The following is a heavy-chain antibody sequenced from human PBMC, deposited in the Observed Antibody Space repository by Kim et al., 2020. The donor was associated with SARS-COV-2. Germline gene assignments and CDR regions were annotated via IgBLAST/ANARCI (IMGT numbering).Heavy chain of an antibody. D-gene: IGHD4-17*01. J-gene: IGHJ2*01. CDR1: GFTITHYG. CDR2: LWSHGKTE. Sequence: GGSLRLSCAASGFTITHYGMHWVRQAPGKGLEWVALLWSHGKTEDYADSVKGRFTISRDRSNNALYLQMNGLTAEDSAVYYCARVADTTADSWYFDLWG. V-gene: IGHV3-33*01. CDR3: ARVADTTADSWYFDL.